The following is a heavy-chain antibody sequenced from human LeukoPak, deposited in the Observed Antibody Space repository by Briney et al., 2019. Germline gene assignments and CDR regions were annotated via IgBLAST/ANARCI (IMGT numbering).Heavy chain of an antibody. CDR2: IKPDGSEK. CDR3: ARDNSGSDPEHWAR. CDR1: GFTFSSYA. Sequence: GGSLRLSCAASGFTFSSYAMSWVRQAPGKGLVWVANIKPDGSEKYYVDSVKGRFTISRDNAKNSLYLQMNSLRAEDTAVYYCARDNSGSDPEHWARWGQGTLVIVSS. D-gene: IGHD5-12*01. V-gene: IGHV3-7*05. J-gene: IGHJ4*02.